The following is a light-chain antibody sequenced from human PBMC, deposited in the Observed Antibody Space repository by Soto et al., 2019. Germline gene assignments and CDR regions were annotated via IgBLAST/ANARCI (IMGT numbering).Light chain of an antibody. J-gene: IGKJ3*01. CDR2: DTS. Sequence: EIVLTQSPATLSLSPGERATLSCRASESLYTYLAWFQQKPGQAPRLLIFDTSRRATGVPARFSCSGAGTDYSLTISSLEPEDFAVYYCQEHGNWPRRTFGPGTKVDI. CDR1: ESLYTY. CDR3: QEHGNWPRRT. V-gene: IGKV3-11*01.